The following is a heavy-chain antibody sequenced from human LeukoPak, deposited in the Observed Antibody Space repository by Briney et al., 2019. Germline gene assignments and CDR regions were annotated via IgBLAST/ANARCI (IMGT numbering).Heavy chain of an antibody. CDR3: ARGRGVVPAARGYYYYMDV. J-gene: IGHJ6*03. CDR2: IYTSGST. D-gene: IGHD2-2*01. V-gene: IGHV4-4*07. Sequence: PSETLSLTCTVSGGSISSYYWSWIRQPAGKGLEWIGRIYTSGSTNYNPSLKSRITMSVDTSNNQFSLKLNSVTAADTAVYYCARGRGVVPAARGYYYYMDVWGKGTTVTVSS. CDR1: GGSISSYY.